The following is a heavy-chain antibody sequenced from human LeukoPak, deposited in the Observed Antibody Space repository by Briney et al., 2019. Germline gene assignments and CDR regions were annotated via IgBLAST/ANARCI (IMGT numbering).Heavy chain of an antibody. CDR2: IYSGGST. J-gene: IGHJ3*02. CDR3: ARDGDPYYYDRSGAFDI. V-gene: IGHV3-53*01. Sequence: GGSLRLSCAASGFTVSSNYMSWVRQAPGKGLEWVSVIYSGGSTYYADSVKGRFTISRDNSKNTLYLQMNSLRAEDTAVYYCARDGDPYYYDRSGAFDIWGQGTMVTVSS. D-gene: IGHD3-22*01. CDR1: GFTVSSNY.